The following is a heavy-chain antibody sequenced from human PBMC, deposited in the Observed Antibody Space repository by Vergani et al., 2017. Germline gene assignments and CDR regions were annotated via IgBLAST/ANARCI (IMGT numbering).Heavy chain of an antibody. J-gene: IGHJ4*02. CDR1: GDSVSSNSAA. Sequence: QVQLQQSGPGLVKPSQTLSLTCAISGDSVSSNSAAWNWIRQSPSRGLEWLGRTYYRSKWYNDYAVSVKSRITINPDTSKHQFSLQLNSVTPEGTAVYYCARAPRYSSGWFGYFDYWGQGTLVTVSS. D-gene: IGHD6-19*01. CDR2: TYYRSKWYN. CDR3: ARAPRYSSGWFGYFDY. V-gene: IGHV6-1*01.